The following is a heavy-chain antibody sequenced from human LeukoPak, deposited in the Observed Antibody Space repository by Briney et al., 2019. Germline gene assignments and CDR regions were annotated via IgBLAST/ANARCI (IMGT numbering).Heavy chain of an antibody. CDR2: IYYSGST. Sequence: PSETLSLTCTVSGGSISSSSYYWGWIRQPPGKGLEWIGSIYYSGSTYYNPSLKSRVTISVDTPKNQFSLKLSSVTAADTAVYYCARLVPYGDCGPPTTYWGQGTLVTVSS. J-gene: IGHJ4*02. CDR3: ARLVPYGDCGPPTTY. CDR1: GGSISSSSYY. V-gene: IGHV4-39*01. D-gene: IGHD4-17*01.